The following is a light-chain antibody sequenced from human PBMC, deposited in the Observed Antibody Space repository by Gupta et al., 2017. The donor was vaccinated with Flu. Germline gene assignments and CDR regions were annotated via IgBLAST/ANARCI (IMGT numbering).Light chain of an antibody. CDR2: EAS. Sequence: DIQMTQSPATLSASVGDRVTITCRASQSISSWLAWHQQKPGKAPKLLIYEASSLESGVPSMFSGSGSGTDSTLTISSLHPDDFATYYCQQYNSYPRAFGQGTKVEIK. V-gene: IGKV1-5*03. J-gene: IGKJ1*01. CDR3: QQYNSYPRA. CDR1: QSISSW.